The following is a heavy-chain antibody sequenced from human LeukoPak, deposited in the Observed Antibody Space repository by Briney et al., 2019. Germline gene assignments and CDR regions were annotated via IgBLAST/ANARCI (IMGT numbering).Heavy chain of an antibody. D-gene: IGHD6-13*01. V-gene: IGHV3-33*08. CDR2: IWYDGSNK. CDR3: ARTRIAAARDYGMDV. CDR1: GFSFSSYG. Sequence: PGGSLRLSCAASGFSFSSYGMHWVRQAPGKGLEWVAVIWYDGSNKYYADSVKGRFTISRDNSKNTLYLQMNSLRAEDTAVYYCARTRIAAARDYGMDVWGQGTTVTVSS. J-gene: IGHJ6*02.